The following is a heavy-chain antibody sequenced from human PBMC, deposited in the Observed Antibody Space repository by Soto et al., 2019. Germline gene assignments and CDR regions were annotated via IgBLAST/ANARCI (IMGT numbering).Heavy chain of an antibody. V-gene: IGHV1-69-2*01. CDR1: GYTFIDYF. Sequence: EVQLVQSGAEVKKPGATVKISCKVSGYTFIDYFVRWVQQAPGKGLEWMGRVDPEDGETIYAEKFQGRVTITADKSTDTAYMELSSLRSEDTAVYYCGTVGRLGSTCASTHGMDVWGQGTTVTVSS. CDR3: GTVGRLGSTCASTHGMDV. CDR2: VDPEDGET. D-gene: IGHD1-26*01. J-gene: IGHJ6*02.